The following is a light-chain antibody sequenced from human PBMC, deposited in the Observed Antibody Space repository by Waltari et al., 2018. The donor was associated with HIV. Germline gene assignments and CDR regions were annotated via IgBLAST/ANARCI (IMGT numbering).Light chain of an antibody. V-gene: IGLV2-14*03. J-gene: IGLJ1*01. CDR1: SNDVGGYNH. CDR3: ASYRYSTKSYV. Sequence: QSALTQPASVSGSPGQSITISCIGTSNDVGGYNHVSWYQRHPGKAPKLLIYDVTNRPSRVSDRFSGSKSGSTAALAISGLQAEDEADYYCASYRYSTKSYVFGTGTTVTVL. CDR2: DVT.